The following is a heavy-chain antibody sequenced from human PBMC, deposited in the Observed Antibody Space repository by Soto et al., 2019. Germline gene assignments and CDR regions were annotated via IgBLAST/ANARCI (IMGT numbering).Heavy chain of an antibody. CDR1: GGSVSSSSYY. CDR3: ASHPLKPCSSISCSPPYYNFMDV. J-gene: IGHJ6*03. V-gene: IGHV4-39*01. D-gene: IGHD2-2*01. CDR2: IYYTGST. Sequence: PSETLSLTCTVSGGSVSSSSYYWGWIRQPPEKGLEWIGNIYYTGSTYYNPSLKSRVTMSVDTSKNQFSLELSAVTAADTAVYYSASHPLKPCSSISCSPPYYNFMDVWGKGTTVTVSS.